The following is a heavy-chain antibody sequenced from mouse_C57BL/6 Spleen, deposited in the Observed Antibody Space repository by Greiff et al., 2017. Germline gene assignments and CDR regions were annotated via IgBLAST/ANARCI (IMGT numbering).Heavy chain of an antibody. J-gene: IGHJ2*01. CDR3: ARGVYDGYYFDY. V-gene: IGHV1-52*01. CDR1: GYTFTSYW. D-gene: IGHD2-3*01. Sequence: VQLQQPGAELVRPGSSVKLSCKASGYTFTSYWMHWVKQRPIQGLEWIGNIDPSDSETHYNQKFKDKATLTVDKSSSTAYMQLSSLTSEDSAVYYCARGVYDGYYFDYWGQGTTLTVSS. CDR2: IDPSDSET.